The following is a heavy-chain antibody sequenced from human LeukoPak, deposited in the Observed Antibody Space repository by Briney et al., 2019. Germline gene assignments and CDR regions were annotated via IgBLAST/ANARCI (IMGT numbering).Heavy chain of an antibody. CDR2: INHSAST. CDR1: GGSFSGYY. Sequence: SETLSFTCAVYGGSFSGYYWSWIRQPPGKGLEWIGEINHSASTNYNPSLKSRVTISVDKSKNQFSLKLSSVTAADTAVYYCARGNYDYVWGSYRQYYFDYWGQGTLVTVSS. V-gene: IGHV4-34*01. CDR3: ARGNYDYVWGSYRQYYFDY. J-gene: IGHJ4*02. D-gene: IGHD3-16*02.